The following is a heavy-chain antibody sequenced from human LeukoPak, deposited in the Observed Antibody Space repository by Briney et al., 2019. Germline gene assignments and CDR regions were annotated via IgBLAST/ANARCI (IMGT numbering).Heavy chain of an antibody. Sequence: PGGSLRLSCAASGFTFSDYYMSWIRQAPGKGLGWVSYISSNGSTIYYADSVKGRFTISRDNAKNSLYLQMNSLRAEDTAVYYCARSTISSGWYRDYYYGMDVWGQGTTVTVSS. CDR3: ARSTISSGWYRDYYYGMDV. J-gene: IGHJ6*02. CDR2: ISSNGSTI. V-gene: IGHV3-11*01. CDR1: GFTFSDYY. D-gene: IGHD6-19*01.